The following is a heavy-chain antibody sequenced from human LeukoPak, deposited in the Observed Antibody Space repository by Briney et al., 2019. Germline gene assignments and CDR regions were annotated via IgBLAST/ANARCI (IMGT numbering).Heavy chain of an antibody. CDR1: GFTFDEYA. V-gene: IGHV3-9*01. CDR2: ISWNSGSI. J-gene: IGHJ4*02. CDR3: AKEGALNYYASSGYFTNYFDY. D-gene: IGHD3-22*01. Sequence: GRSLRLSCAASGFTFDEYAMHWVRQAPGKGLEWVSGISWNSGSICYADSVKGRFTISRDNAKNSLYLQMNSLRAEDTALYYCAKEGALNYYASSGYFTNYFDYWGQGTLVTVYS.